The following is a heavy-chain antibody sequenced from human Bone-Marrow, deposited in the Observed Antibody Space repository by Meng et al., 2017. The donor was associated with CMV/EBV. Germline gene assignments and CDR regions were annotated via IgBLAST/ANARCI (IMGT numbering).Heavy chain of an antibody. J-gene: IGHJ4*02. CDR1: GFTFSSYA. D-gene: IGHD2-2*01. CDR3: ARDCCSSTSYTNNFDY. Sequence: GESLKISCAASGFTFSSYAMTWVRQAPGKGLEWVSLIYSGGSSTYYADSVKGRFTISRDNSKNTLYLQMNSLRAEDTAVYYCARDCCSSTSYTNNFDYWGQGTLVTVSS. V-gene: IGHV3-23*03. CDR2: IYSGGSST.